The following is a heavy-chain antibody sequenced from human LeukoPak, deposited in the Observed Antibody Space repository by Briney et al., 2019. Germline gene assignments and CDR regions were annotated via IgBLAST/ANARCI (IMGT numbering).Heavy chain of an antibody. J-gene: IGHJ4*02. CDR3: ARGGRGGGSYYISGY. D-gene: IGHD1-26*01. CDR2: IIPIFGTA. Sequence: SVKVSCKASGGTFSSYAISWVRQAPGQGLEWMGGIIPIFGTANYAQKFQGRVTITADESTSTAYMELSSLRSEDTAVYYCARGGRGGGSYYISGYWGQGTLVTVSS. CDR1: GGTFSSYA. V-gene: IGHV1-69*13.